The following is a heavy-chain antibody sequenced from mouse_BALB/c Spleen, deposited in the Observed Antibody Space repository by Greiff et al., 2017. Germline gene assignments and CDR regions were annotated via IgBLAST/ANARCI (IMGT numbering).Heavy chain of an antibody. J-gene: IGHJ4*01. CDR2: IYPGSGST. CDR1: GYTFTSYW. CDR3: TRDEDYDDAIDY. Sequence: LQQPGSELVRPGASVKLSCKASGYTFTSYWMHWVKQRPGQGLEWIGNIYPGSGSTNYDEKFKSKATLTVDTSSSTAYMQLSSLTSEDSAVYYCTRDEDYDDAIDYWGQGTSVTVSS. V-gene: IGHV1S22*01. D-gene: IGHD2-4*01.